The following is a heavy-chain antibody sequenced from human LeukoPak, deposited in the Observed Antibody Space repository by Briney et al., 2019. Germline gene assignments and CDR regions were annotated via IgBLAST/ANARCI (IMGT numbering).Heavy chain of an antibody. D-gene: IGHD3-10*01. CDR2: INHSGST. V-gene: IGHV4-34*01. Sequence: PSETLSLTCAVYGGSFSGYHWTWIRQPPGKGLEWIGKINHSGSTNYNPSLKSRVTISVDRSKNQFSLKLSSVTAADTAVYYCARARNYYYGSGNFDYWGQGTLVTVSS. J-gene: IGHJ4*02. CDR1: GGSFSGYH. CDR3: ARARNYYYGSGNFDY.